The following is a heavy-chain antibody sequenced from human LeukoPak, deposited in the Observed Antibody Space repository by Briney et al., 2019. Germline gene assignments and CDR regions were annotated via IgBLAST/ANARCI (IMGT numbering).Heavy chain of an antibody. J-gene: IGHJ5*02. Sequence: PSETLSLTCTVSGGSISSYYWSWIWQPPGKGLEWIGYIYYSGSTTYNPSLKSRVTISVDTSKNQFSLRLSSVTAADTAVYYCARATTVRFDPWGQGTLVIVSS. CDR3: ARATTVRFDP. D-gene: IGHD4-17*01. CDR2: IYYSGST. V-gene: IGHV4-59*01. CDR1: GGSISSYY.